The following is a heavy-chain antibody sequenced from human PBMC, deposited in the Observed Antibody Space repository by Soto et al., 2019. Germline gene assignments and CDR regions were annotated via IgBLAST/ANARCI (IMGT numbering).Heavy chain of an antibody. J-gene: IGHJ4*02. CDR1: GLTFTKAG. CDR3: AKDKGLRYLDY. D-gene: IGHD1-20*01. V-gene: IGHV3-30*18. CDR2: ISHDGSRQ. Sequence: QVQVVESGGGVVQPGRSLRLSCIASGLTFTKAGMHWVRQAPGKGLEWVAFISHDGSRQSFADSVKGRFTISRDNSKNTLSLQMDSLRGEDTAMYYCAKDKGLRYLDYWGQGTLVAVSS.